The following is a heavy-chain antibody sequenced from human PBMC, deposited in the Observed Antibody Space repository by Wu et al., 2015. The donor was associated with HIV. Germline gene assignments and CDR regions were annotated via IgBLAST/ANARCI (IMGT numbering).Heavy chain of an antibody. Sequence: QVQLQESGPGLVKPSQTLSLTCTVSGGSIGSGDYYWSWIRQPPGKGLEWIGYIYHSGRAYYNASLKSRVTISEGSSRSQFSLELTSVTTSDTAVYYCARATWSTSCYFEYWGQGALVTVSS. V-gene: IGHV4-30-4*08. D-gene: IGHD2-2*01. J-gene: IGHJ4*02. CDR3: ARATWSTSCYFEY. CDR2: IYHSGRA. CDR1: GGSIGSGDYY.